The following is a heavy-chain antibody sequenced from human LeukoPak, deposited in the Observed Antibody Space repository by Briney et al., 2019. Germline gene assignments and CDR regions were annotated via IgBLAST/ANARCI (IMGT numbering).Heavy chain of an antibody. J-gene: IGHJ3*02. V-gene: IGHV4-39*01. CDR2: IYYSGST. CDR1: GGLISISTYY. Sequence: SETLSLTCTVSGGLISISTYYWGWIRQPPGKGLEWIGSIYYSGSTYYNPSLKSRVTISVDTSKNQFSLKLSSVTAADTAVYYCARRDSSSWPRPRLYAFDIWGQGTMVTVSS. D-gene: IGHD6-13*01. CDR3: ARRDSSSWPRPRLYAFDI.